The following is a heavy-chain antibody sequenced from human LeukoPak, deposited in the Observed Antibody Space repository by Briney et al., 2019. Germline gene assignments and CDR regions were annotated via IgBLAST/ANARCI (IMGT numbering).Heavy chain of an antibody. CDR2: IKQDGSEK. V-gene: IGHV3-7*01. CDR1: GFTFSSYS. D-gene: IGHD3-22*01. CDR3: ARSAHYYYDSSGYYLFDP. J-gene: IGHJ5*02. Sequence: GGSLRLSCAASGFTFSSYSMNWVRQAPGKGLEWVANIKQDGSEKYYVDSVKGRFTISRDNAKNSLYLQMNSLRAEDTAVYYCARSAHYYYDSSGYYLFDPWGQGTLVTVSS.